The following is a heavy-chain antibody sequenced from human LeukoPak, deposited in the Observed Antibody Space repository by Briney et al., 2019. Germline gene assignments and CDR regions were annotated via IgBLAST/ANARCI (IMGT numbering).Heavy chain of an antibody. CDR2: IKQDGSEK. D-gene: IGHD4-23*01. Sequence: GGSLRLSCAASGFTFSSYWMSWVRQAPGKGLEWVANIKQDGSEKYYVDSVKGRFTISRDNAKNSLYLQINSLRAEDTAVYYCARDSKSTVERTDYWGQGTLVTVSS. J-gene: IGHJ4*02. CDR1: GFTFSSYW. V-gene: IGHV3-7*01. CDR3: ARDSKSTVERTDY.